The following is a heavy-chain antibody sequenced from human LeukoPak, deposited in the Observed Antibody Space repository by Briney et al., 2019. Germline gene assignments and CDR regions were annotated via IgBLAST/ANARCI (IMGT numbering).Heavy chain of an antibody. Sequence: PGGSLRLSCAASGFTFSDHYMDWVRQAPGKGLEWVGRTRNKANSYTTEYAASVKGRFTISRDDSKNSLYLQMNSLKTEDTAVYYCTSSSSHWAHDAFDIWGQGTMVTVPS. D-gene: IGHD6-6*01. CDR3: TSSSSHWAHDAFDI. CDR2: TRNKANSYTT. V-gene: IGHV3-72*01. J-gene: IGHJ3*02. CDR1: GFTFSDHY.